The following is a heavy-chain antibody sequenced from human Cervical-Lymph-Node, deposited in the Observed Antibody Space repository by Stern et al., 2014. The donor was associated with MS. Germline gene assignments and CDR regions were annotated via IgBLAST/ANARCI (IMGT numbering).Heavy chain of an antibody. CDR1: GDTFSSYA. D-gene: IGHD3-10*01. CDR2: LIPFFGAT. V-gene: IGHV1-69*01. CDR3: ALRRSYYVH. Sequence: VQLEESGAEVKKPGSSVKLSCKASGDTFSSYALSWERQAPGQGLEWVGGLIPFFGATRYAEKFQDRVTITPEESTGTAFMELTSLTFDDTAVYYCALRRSYYVHWGQGTLVTVSS. J-gene: IGHJ4*02.